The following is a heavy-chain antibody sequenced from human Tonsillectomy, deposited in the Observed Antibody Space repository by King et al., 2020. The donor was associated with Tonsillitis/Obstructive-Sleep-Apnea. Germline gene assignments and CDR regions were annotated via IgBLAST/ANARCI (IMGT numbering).Heavy chain of an antibody. CDR3: AKDHESSGCPNFDS. D-gene: IGHD2-15*01. J-gene: IGHJ4*02. Sequence: VQLVESGGGLVQPGGSLRLSCAASGFTISIRAVSWVRQAPGKGLDWVSSITNNAGKTYYADSVMGQFTISRDESKNTLYLQMNSLRVEDTAVYYCAKDHESSGCPNFDSGGQGTLVTVSS. V-gene: IGHV3-23*04. CDR2: ITNNAGKT. CDR1: GFTISIRA.